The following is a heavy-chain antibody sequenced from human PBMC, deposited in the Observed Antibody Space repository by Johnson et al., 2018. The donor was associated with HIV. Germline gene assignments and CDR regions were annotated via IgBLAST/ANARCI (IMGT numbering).Heavy chain of an antibody. CDR2: TPGGDGGT. CDR1: GFKYAASG. CDR3: AVLTTGGLRVGNFDI. J-gene: IGHJ3*02. V-gene: IGHV3-23*04. Sequence: VQLVESGGGLVQPGGSLTVPCAASGFKYAASGLAFNNSAVKWVSHTPGGDGGTSCEDSVRARYIIPRDNSKNTLYLQMDSLRIEDTAVYYCAVLTTGGLRVGNFDIWGQGTMVTVSS. D-gene: IGHD1-1*01.